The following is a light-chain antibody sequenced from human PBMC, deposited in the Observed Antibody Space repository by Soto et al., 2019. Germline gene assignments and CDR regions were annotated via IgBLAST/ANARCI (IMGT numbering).Light chain of an antibody. CDR2: KTS. V-gene: IGKV1-5*03. Sequence: DIQMTQSPSTLSASVGDKVTITCRASQTINAWLAWYQHRPGKGPKLLIYKTSTVEGGVPLRFSGSGSGTEFTLTISSLQPADSATYYCQQYDTYPMAFGQGTKVDIK. CDR1: QTINAW. J-gene: IGKJ1*01. CDR3: QQYDTYPMA.